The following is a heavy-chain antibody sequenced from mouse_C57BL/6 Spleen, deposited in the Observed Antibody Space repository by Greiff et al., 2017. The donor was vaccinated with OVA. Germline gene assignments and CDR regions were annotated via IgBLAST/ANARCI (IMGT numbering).Heavy chain of an antibody. D-gene: IGHD3-1*01. CDR1: GYTFTSYW. Sequence: QVHVKQPGAELVMPGASVKLSCKASGYTFTSYWMHWVKQRPGQGLEWIGEIDPSDSYTNYNQKFKGKSTLTVDKSSSTAYMQLSSLTSEDSAVYYCARSGENYFDYWGQGTTLTVSS. V-gene: IGHV1-69*01. J-gene: IGHJ2*01. CDR2: IDPSDSYT. CDR3: ARSGENYFDY.